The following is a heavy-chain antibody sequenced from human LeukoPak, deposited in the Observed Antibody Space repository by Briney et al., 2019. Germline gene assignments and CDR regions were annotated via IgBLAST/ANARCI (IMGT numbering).Heavy chain of an antibody. CDR2: IYSAGST. Sequence: PGGSLRLSCAASGFTVSSNYMIWVRQAPGKGLEWVSVIYSAGSTYYADSVKGRFTISRDNSKNTLYLQMNSLRADDTAVYYCARANPEYSYGQAYYGMDVWGQGTTVTVSS. J-gene: IGHJ6*02. CDR3: ARANPEYSYGQAYYGMDV. V-gene: IGHV3-53*01. D-gene: IGHD5-18*01. CDR1: GFTVSSNY.